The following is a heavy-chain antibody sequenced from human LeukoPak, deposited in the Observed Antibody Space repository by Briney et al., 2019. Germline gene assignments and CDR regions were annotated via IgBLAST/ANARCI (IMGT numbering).Heavy chain of an antibody. V-gene: IGHV1-8*03. D-gene: IGHD6-19*01. CDR1: GYTFTSYD. Sequence: ASVKVSCKASGYTFTSYDINWVRQATGQGLEWMGWMNPNSGNTGYAQKFQGRVTITRNTSISTAYMELSRLRSDDTAVYYCARVLGAVAHNWFDPWGQGTLVTVSS. J-gene: IGHJ5*02. CDR2: MNPNSGNT. CDR3: ARVLGAVAHNWFDP.